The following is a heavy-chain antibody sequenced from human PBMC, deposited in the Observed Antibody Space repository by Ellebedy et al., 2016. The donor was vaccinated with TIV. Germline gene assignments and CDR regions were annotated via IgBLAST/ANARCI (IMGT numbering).Heavy chain of an antibody. CDR2: ISGSGGST. V-gene: IGHV3-23*01. CDR1: GFTFSSYA. Sequence: GESLKISXAASGFTFSSYAMSWVRQAPGKGLEWVSGISGSGGSTYYADSLKGRFTISRDNSKNTLYLQMNSLRAEDTAVYYCAKKVVVMSPYYFDYWGQGTLVTVSS. D-gene: IGHD3-22*01. CDR3: AKKVVVMSPYYFDY. J-gene: IGHJ4*02.